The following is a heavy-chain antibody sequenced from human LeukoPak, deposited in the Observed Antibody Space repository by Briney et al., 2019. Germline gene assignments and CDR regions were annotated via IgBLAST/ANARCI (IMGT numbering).Heavy chain of an antibody. CDR3: ARDQDYYGSGSYY. Sequence: TSGGSLRLSCAASGFTFSDSYMSWIRQTPGKGLEWLSYISSSSSDTNYADSVKGRFTISRDNAKNSLYLQMNSLRDEDTAVYYCARDQDYYGSGSYYWGQGTLVTVSS. CDR2: ISSSSSDT. CDR1: GFTFSDSY. J-gene: IGHJ4*02. V-gene: IGHV3-11*06. D-gene: IGHD3-10*01.